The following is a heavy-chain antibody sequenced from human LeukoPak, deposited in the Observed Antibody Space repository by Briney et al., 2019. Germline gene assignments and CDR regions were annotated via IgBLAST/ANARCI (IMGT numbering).Heavy chain of an antibody. D-gene: IGHD3-22*01. J-gene: IGHJ4*02. Sequence: GASVKVSCKASGFTFTSSAMQWVRQARGQRLEWIGWIVVGSGNTNYAQKFQERVTITRDMSTSTAYMELSSLRSEDTAVYYCAARNAYSSGYYGLSDYWGQGTLVTVSS. CDR2: IVVGSGNT. V-gene: IGHV1-58*02. CDR3: AARNAYSSGYYGLSDY. CDR1: GFTFTSSA.